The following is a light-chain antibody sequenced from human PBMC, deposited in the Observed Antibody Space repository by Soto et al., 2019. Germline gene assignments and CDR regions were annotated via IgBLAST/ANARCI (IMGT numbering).Light chain of an antibody. Sequence: EIVMTQSPGTLSVSPGERVTLSCRASQSVGNNLAWYQQKPGQAPRLLIHGASNRAPGTPARFSGSGSVTEFTLTISSLQPEDFAVYYCQQHGYWPRTFGQGTKVDIK. J-gene: IGKJ1*01. CDR2: GAS. CDR3: QQHGYWPRT. CDR1: QSVGNN. V-gene: IGKV3-15*01.